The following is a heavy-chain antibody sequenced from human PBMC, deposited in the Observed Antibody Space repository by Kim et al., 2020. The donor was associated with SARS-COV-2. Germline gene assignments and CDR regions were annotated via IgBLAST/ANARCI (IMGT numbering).Heavy chain of an antibody. D-gene: IGHD2-15*01. J-gene: IGHJ4*02. CDR1: GGSISSSSYY. CDR2: IYYSGST. Sequence: SETLSLTCTVSGGSISSSSYYWGWIRQPPGKGLEWIGSIYYSGSTYYNPSLKSRVTISVDTSKNQFSLKLSSVTAADTAVYYCASDVVVAATLPTMVRVLDYWGQGTLVTVSS. CDR3: ASDVVVAATLPTMVRVLDY. V-gene: IGHV4-39*01.